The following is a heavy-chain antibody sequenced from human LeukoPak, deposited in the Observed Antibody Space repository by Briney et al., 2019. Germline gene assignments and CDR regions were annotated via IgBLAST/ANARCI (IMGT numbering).Heavy chain of an antibody. CDR2: ISSGRGRSTI. J-gene: IGHJ1*01. V-gene: IGHV3-11*01. CDR1: GFTFSDYY. D-gene: IGHD4-23*01. Sequence: GGSLRLSCAASGFTFSDYYMSWIRQAPGKGLEWLSYISSGRGRSTIYYADSVKGRFSISRDNAKNILYLRINSLRAEDTAVYYCARANYGGNPRYFQHWGQGTLVTVSS. CDR3: ARANYGGNPRYFQH.